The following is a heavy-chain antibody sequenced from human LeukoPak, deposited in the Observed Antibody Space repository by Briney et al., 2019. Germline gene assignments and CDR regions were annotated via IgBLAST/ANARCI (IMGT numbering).Heavy chain of an antibody. V-gene: IGHV1-2*02. CDR1: GYTFTDYY. CDR3: ARGVYYYDILTGYYYFDY. J-gene: IGHJ4*02. CDR2: INPNSGGT. D-gene: IGHD3-9*01. Sequence: ASVEVSCRASGYTFTDYYIHWVRQAPGQGLEWMGWINPNSGGTNYAQKFQGRVTMTRDTSISTAYMELSSLRSEDTAVYYCARGVYYYDILTGYYYFDYWGQGTLVTVSS.